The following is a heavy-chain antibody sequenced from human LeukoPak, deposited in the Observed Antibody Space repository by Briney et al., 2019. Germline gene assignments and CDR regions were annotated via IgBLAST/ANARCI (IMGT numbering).Heavy chain of an antibody. Sequence: ASVKVSCKASGYTFTGYYMHWVRQAPGQGLEWMGWVNPNSGGTNYAQKFQGRVTMTGDTSISTAYMELSRLRSDDTAVYYCARGRVATTRTNWFDPWGQGTLVTVSS. CDR1: GYTFTGYY. D-gene: IGHD5-12*01. J-gene: IGHJ5*02. CDR3: ARGRVATTRTNWFDP. V-gene: IGHV1-2*02. CDR2: VNPNSGGT.